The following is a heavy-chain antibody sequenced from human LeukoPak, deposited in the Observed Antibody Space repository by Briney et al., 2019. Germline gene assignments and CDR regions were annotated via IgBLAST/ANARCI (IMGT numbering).Heavy chain of an antibody. D-gene: IGHD6-19*01. Sequence: SETLSLTCAVYGGSFSGYYSSWIRQPPGKGLEWIGEINHSGSTNYNPSLKSRVTISVDTSKNQFSLKLSSVTAADTAVYYCARRRRVYSSGWNSGAYWGQGTLVTVSS. CDR1: GGSFSGYY. CDR3: ARRRRVYSSGWNSGAY. V-gene: IGHV4-34*01. J-gene: IGHJ4*02. CDR2: INHSGST.